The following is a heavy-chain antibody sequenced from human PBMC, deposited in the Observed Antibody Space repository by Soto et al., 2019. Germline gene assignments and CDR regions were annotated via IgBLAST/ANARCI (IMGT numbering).Heavy chain of an antibody. CDR2: IWYDGSNK. Sequence: QVQLVESGGGVVQPGRSLRLSCAASGFTFSSYGMHWVRQAPGKGLEWVAVIWYDGSNKYYADSVKGRFTISRDNSKNTLYLQMNSLRAEDTAVYYCARSGGSSSWFYYYYMDVWGKGTTVTVSS. CDR1: GFTFSSYG. J-gene: IGHJ6*03. V-gene: IGHV3-33*01. CDR3: ARSGGSSSWFYYYYMDV. D-gene: IGHD6-13*01.